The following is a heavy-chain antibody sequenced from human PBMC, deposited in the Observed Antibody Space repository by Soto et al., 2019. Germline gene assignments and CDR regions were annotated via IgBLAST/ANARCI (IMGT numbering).Heavy chain of an antibody. V-gene: IGHV1-46*01. D-gene: IGHD1-1*01. Sequence: ASVKVSCKASGYKFTTYFIHWVRQAPGQGLEWMGMIHPSGDTGYAQKFRGRVTMTIDTSTTTAYMELRNLRSDDTAVYYCARVQSGLHTVFDYWGQGTLVTVSS. CDR1: GYKFTTYF. CDR3: ARVQSGLHTVFDY. J-gene: IGHJ4*02. CDR2: IHPSGDT.